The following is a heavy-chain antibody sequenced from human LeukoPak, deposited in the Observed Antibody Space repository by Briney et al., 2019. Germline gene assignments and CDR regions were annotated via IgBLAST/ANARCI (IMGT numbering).Heavy chain of an antibody. CDR1: GYTFTSYG. D-gene: IGHD3-22*01. J-gene: IGHJ6*02. CDR2: ISAYNGNT. CDR3: ARDYYDSSGYYYRYYYYGMDV. V-gene: IGHV1-18*01. Sequence: ASVKVSCKASGYTFTSYGISWVRQAPGQGLEWMGWISAYNGNTNYAQKLQGRVTMTTDTSTSTAYMELRSLGSDDTAVYYCARDYYDSSGYYYRYYYYGMDVWGQGTTVTVSS.